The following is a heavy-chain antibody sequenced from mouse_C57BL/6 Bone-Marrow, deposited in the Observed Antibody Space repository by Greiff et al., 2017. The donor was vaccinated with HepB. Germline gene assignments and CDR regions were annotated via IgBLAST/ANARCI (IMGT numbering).Heavy chain of an antibody. CDR3: ARNYGSSPYAMDY. J-gene: IGHJ4*01. Sequence: QVQLQQPGAELVRPGSSVKLSCKASGYTFTSYRMHWVKQRPIQGLEWIGNIDPSDSETHYNQKFKDKATLTVDKSSSTAYMQLCSLTSEDSAVYYCARNYGSSPYAMDYWGQGTSVTVSS. V-gene: IGHV1-52*01. CDR1: GYTFTSYR. CDR2: IDPSDSET. D-gene: IGHD1-1*01.